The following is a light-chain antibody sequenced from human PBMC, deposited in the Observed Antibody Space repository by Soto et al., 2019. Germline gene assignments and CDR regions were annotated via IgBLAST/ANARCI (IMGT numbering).Light chain of an antibody. CDR1: QRISSN. CDR3: QQYKDWPPYT. Sequence: EILMTQSQATLSFSPGERATLSCRASQRISSNVAWYQQKPGQAPRLLIYGASTRATGVPARFSGGGSGTEFTLTISSLQSEDFAVYCCQQYKDWPPYTVGQGTKLEIK. J-gene: IGKJ2*01. V-gene: IGKV3-15*01. CDR2: GAS.